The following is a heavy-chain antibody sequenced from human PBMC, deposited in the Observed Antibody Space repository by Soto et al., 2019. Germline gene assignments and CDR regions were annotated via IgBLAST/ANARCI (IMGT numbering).Heavy chain of an antibody. J-gene: IGHJ4*02. CDR3: ATKNGDCIGGPCSYLDF. D-gene: IGHD2-15*01. V-gene: IGHV3-23*01. CDR2: ISTSDGGT. CDR1: GITFSNYV. Sequence: EVQLLESGGGLVQPGGSLRLSCAASGITFSNYVINWVRQAPGKGLEWVSSISTSDGGTRYADSVKGRFTASRDSGKSSVYLEMNSLRVEDTAVYYCATKNGDCIGGPCSYLDFWCQGALVTVSS.